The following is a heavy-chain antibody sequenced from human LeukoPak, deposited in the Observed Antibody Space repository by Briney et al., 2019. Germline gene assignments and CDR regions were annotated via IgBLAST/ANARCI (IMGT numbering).Heavy chain of an antibody. J-gene: IGHJ6*03. Sequence: PGGSLRLSCAASGFTFSSYAMHWVRQAPGKGLEWVAVISYDGSNEYYADSVKGRFTISRDNSKNTLYLQMNSLRAEDTAVYYCASRDGYNYPSNYYYYYYMDVWGKGTTVTISS. D-gene: IGHD5-24*01. CDR3: ASRDGYNYPSNYYYYYYMDV. V-gene: IGHV3-30*04. CDR1: GFTFSSYA. CDR2: ISYDGSNE.